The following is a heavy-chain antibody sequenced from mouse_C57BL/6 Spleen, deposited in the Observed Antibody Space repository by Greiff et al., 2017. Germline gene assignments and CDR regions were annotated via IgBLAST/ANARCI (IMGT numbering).Heavy chain of an antibody. CDR2: IDPSDSET. V-gene: IGHV1-52*01. Sequence: QVQLQQPGAELVRPGSSVKLSCKASGYTFTSYWMHWVKQRPIQGLEWIGNIDPSDSETHYNQKFKDKATLTVDKSSSTAYMQLSSLTSEDSAVYYCAPSYDGYTGGYVDGWGTGTTVTVSS. J-gene: IGHJ1*03. CDR3: APSYDGYTGGYVDG. CDR1: GYTFTSYW. D-gene: IGHD2-3*01.